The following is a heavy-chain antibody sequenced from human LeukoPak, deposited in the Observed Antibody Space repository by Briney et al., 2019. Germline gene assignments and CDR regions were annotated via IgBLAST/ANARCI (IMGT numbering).Heavy chain of an antibody. CDR2: ISGSGVST. V-gene: IGHV3-23*01. CDR3: AKSIARSGYADDY. Sequence: RGSLRHSSAASGVTSSSYGMSWVRDAPGEGLEWVSAISGSGVSTYYADSVKSRVTLSRDNSTNTLYLQMNSLRDEDTALYYCAKSIARSGYADDYWGQGTLVSVSS. D-gene: IGHD3-3*01. J-gene: IGHJ4*02. CDR1: GVTSSSYG.